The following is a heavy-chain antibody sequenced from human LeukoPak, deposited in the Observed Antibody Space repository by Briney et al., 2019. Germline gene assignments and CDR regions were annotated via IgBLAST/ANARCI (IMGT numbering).Heavy chain of an antibody. V-gene: IGHV1-69*04. CDR2: IIPILGIA. Sequence: SVKVSCKASGGTFSSYAISWVRQAPGQGLEWMGRIIPILGIANYAQKFQGRVTITADKSTSTAYMELSSLRSEDTAMYYCARDLGSGRNYYYYGMDVWGQGTTVTVSS. CDR1: GGTFSSYA. D-gene: IGHD6-19*01. J-gene: IGHJ6*02. CDR3: ARDLGSGRNYYYYGMDV.